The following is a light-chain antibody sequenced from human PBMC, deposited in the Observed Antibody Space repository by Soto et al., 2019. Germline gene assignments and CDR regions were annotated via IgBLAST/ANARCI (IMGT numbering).Light chain of an antibody. Sequence: EIVLTQSPDTLSLSPGESATLSCRASQSVNSNYLAWYQQKPGQAPRLLIYGASSRATDIPDRFSGSGSGTDFTLTISRLEPEDVAVFYCQQYNNSITFGQGTRLEIE. J-gene: IGKJ5*01. V-gene: IGKV3-20*01. CDR3: QQYNNSIT. CDR2: GAS. CDR1: QSVNSNY.